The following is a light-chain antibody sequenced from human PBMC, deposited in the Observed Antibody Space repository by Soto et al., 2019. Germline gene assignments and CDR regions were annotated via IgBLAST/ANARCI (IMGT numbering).Light chain of an antibody. V-gene: IGKV3-20*01. J-gene: IGKJ5*01. CDR1: QSVSSSR. Sequence: EIVLTQSPGTLSLSPGERATLSCRASQSVSSSRLAWYRQKPGQAPRVXIYGASSRATGIPDRFSGTGSETEFTLTISRLEPEDFEVYYCQQYDNSPITFGQGTRLEIK. CDR3: QQYDNSPIT. CDR2: GAS.